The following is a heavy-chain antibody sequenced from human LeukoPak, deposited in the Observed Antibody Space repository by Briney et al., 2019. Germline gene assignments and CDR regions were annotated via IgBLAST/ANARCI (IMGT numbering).Heavy chain of an antibody. CDR1: GFTFSDYT. D-gene: IGHD3-16*01. CDR2: ISSRGSVI. CDR3: ARDLGARGY. V-gene: IGHV3-21*01. Sequence: PGGSLRLSCATSGFTFSDYTMNWVRQAPGKRLEWLSSISSRGSVIYYADSVKGRFTISRDNTNNSLYPQMNSLRADDTAVYYCARDLGARGYWGRGILVTVSS. J-gene: IGHJ4*02.